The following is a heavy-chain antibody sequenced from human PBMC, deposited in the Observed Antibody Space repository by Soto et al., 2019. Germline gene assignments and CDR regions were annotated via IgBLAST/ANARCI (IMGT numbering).Heavy chain of an antibody. J-gene: IGHJ6*02. CDR3: AKDTVINYYYYGMGV. D-gene: IGHD4-17*01. CDR1: GGSISSDYY. CDR2: INYSGST. V-gene: IGHV4-30-4*01. Sequence: PSETLSLTCTVSGGSISSDYYWSWIRQPPGKGLEWIGYINYSGSTHYNPSLKSRVTISVDTSKNQFSLKLSSMTAADTAVYYCAKDTVINYYYYGMGVWRQGTTVTVSS.